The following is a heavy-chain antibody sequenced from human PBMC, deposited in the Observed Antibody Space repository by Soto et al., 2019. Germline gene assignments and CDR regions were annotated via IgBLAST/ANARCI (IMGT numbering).Heavy chain of an antibody. V-gene: IGHV1-69*13. CDR1: GGSFSSYA. J-gene: IGHJ5*02. D-gene: IGHD6-13*01. Sequence: GGSVKVACKASGGSFSSYAISWVRQAPGQGLEWMGGIIPIFGTANYAQKFQGRVTITADESTSTAYVELSSLRSEGTAVYYCARGGIAAAGTGWFDPWGQGTLVTVSS. CDR2: IIPIFGTA. CDR3: ARGGIAAAGTGWFDP.